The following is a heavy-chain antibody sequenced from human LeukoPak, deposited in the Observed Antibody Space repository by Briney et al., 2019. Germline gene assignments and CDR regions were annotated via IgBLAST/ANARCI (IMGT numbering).Heavy chain of an antibody. Sequence: GGSLRLSCAASGFTFSSYGMHWVRQAPGKGLEWVAVISYDGSNKYYADSVKGRFSISRDNSKNTLYLQMNSLRAEDTAVYYCANPPHCGDFSYFNYWGRGPLVTVS. V-gene: IGHV3-30*18. J-gene: IGHJ4*02. D-gene: IGHD4-17*01. CDR2: ISYDGSNK. CDR3: ANPPHCGDFSYFNY. CDR1: GFTFSSYG.